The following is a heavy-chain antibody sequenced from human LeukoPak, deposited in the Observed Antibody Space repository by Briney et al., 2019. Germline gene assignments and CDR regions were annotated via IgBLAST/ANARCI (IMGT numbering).Heavy chain of an antibody. CDR2: ISGSGGST. D-gene: IGHD2-2*01. Sequence: HGGSLRLSCAASGFTFSSYAMSWVRQAPGKGLEWVSAISGSGGSTYYADSVKGRFTISRDNSKNTLYLQMNSLRAEDTAVYYCAKGYCSSTSCYDRSFDPWGQGTLVTVSS. CDR1: GFTFSSYA. CDR3: AKGYCSSTSCYDRSFDP. J-gene: IGHJ5*02. V-gene: IGHV3-23*01.